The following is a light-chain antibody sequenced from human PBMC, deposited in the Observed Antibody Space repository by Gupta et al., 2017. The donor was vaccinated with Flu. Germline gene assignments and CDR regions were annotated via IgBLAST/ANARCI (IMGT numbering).Light chain of an antibody. Sequence: QSALTQPASVSGSPGQSITISCTGTSSDVGGYDYVSWYQHHPGKVPKLIIYEVSSRPSGVSNRFSGSKSGNTASLTISVLQAEDEAEYYCASYTSSSTLLFGGGTTLAVL. J-gene: IGLJ2*01. CDR1: SSDVGGYDY. CDR2: EVS. CDR3: ASYTSSSTLL. V-gene: IGLV2-14*01.